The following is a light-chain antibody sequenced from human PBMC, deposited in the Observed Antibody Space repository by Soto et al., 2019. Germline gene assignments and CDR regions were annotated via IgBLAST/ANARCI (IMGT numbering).Light chain of an antibody. CDR2: DAS. Sequence: DIQMTQSPSTLSASVGDRVTITCRASQSIGTWLAWYQHRPGKAPSLLIYDASTLRSGVPSRFSGSGSGTEFTLTISSLQADDFATYYCQQSDTYPLTFGQGTHWRLN. CDR3: QQSDTYPLT. CDR1: QSIGTW. J-gene: IGKJ5*01. V-gene: IGKV1-5*01.